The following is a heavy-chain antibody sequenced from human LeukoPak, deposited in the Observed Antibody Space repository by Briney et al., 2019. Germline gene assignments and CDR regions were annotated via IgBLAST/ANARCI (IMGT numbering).Heavy chain of an antibody. CDR3: ARATGGYSYGYAYYGMDI. V-gene: IGHV3-30*04. CDR2: ISYDGSSK. J-gene: IGHJ6*02. CDR1: GFTFSSFA. Sequence: GGSLRLSCAASGFTFSSFAMHWVRQAPGKGLEWVAVISYDGSSKYYADSVKGRFTISRDNSRNTLYLQMDSLRAEDTAVYYCARATGGYSYGYAYYGMDIWGQGTTVTVSS. D-gene: IGHD5-18*01.